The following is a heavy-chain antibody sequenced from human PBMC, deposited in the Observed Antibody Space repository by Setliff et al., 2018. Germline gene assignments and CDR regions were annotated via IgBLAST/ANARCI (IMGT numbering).Heavy chain of an antibody. CDR2: IYHSGST. D-gene: IGHD3-10*01. Sequence: PSETLSLTCTVSGGSISSSSYYWGWIRQPPGKGLEWIGSIYHSGSTYYNPSLKSRVTISVDTSKNQFSLKLSSVTAADTAVYYCARHVYGSGSYYNWFDPWGQGTLVTVSS. V-gene: IGHV4-39*01. CDR3: ARHVYGSGSYYNWFDP. CDR1: GGSISSSSYY. J-gene: IGHJ5*02.